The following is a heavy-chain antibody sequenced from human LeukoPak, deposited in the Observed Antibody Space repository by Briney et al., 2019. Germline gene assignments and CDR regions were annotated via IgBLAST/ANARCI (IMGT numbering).Heavy chain of an antibody. CDR2: INHSGST. CDR1: GGSFSGYY. V-gene: IGHV4-34*01. D-gene: IGHD1-26*01. Sequence: PSETLSLTCAVYGGSFSGYYWSWIRQPPGKGLEWIGEINHSGSTNYNPSLKSRVTISVDTSKNQFSLKLSSVTAADTAVYYCARETGIEPDYWGQGTLVTVSS. CDR3: ARETGIEPDY. J-gene: IGHJ4*02.